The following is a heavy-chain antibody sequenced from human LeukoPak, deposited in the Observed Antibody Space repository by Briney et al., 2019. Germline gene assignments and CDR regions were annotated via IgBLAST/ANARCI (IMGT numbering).Heavy chain of an antibody. J-gene: IGHJ4*02. CDR1: GYXFSDYY. Sequence: ASVKVSCKTSGYXFSDYYMHWVRQAPGQGLEWMGWVNSNSGGTHHAQKFEGRVTMTRDTSISTAYMELSRLKSDDTAVYYCARGYCSGGSCYHFESWGQGTLVTVSS. CDR3: ARGYCSGGSCYHFES. V-gene: IGHV1-2*02. CDR2: VNSNSGGT. D-gene: IGHD2-15*01.